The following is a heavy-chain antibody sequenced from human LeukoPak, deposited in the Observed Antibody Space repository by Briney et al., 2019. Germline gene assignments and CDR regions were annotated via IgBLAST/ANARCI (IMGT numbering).Heavy chain of an antibody. Sequence: SETLSLTCTVSGGSIGNFFWSWIRQSPGEGLEWIGFIYENGRTSYNPSLKSRVTISVDMSKNQFSLRLTSMTAADTAVYYCARDWELCHWGRGILVTVTS. CDR2: IYENGRT. CDR1: GGSIGNFF. V-gene: IGHV4-59*01. D-gene: IGHD1-26*01. CDR3: ARDWELCH. J-gene: IGHJ4*02.